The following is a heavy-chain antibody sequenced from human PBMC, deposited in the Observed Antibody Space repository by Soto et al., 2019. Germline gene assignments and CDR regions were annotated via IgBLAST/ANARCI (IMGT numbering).Heavy chain of an antibody. Sequence: GGSLRLSCAASGFTFSSYGMHWVRQAPGKGLEWVAVIWYDGSNKYYADSVKGRFTISRDNSKNTLYLQLNSLRAEDTAVYYCASSDYAHAFDIWGQGTMVTVS. CDR1: GFTFSSYG. V-gene: IGHV3-33*01. CDR2: IWYDGSNK. J-gene: IGHJ3*02. D-gene: IGHD6-25*01. CDR3: ASSDYAHAFDI.